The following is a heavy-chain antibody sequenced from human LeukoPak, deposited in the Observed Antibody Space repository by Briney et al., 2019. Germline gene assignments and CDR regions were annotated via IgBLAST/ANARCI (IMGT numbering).Heavy chain of an antibody. Sequence: GGSLRLSCAASGFTFSSYGMSWVRQAPGKGPEWVSGIRGSGDITFYADSVKGRFTISRDNSKNTLYLQMNSLRAEDTAVYYCAKLTYGSGTYGAFDYWGQGTLVTVST. CDR2: IRGSGDIT. J-gene: IGHJ4*02. CDR3: AKLTYGSGTYGAFDY. CDR1: GFTFSSYG. V-gene: IGHV3-23*01. D-gene: IGHD3-10*01.